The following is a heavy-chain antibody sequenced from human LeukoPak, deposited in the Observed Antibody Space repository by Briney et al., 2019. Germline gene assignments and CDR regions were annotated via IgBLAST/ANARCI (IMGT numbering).Heavy chain of an antibody. Sequence: SETLSLTCTVSGGSISSRSYYWGWIRQPPGKGLEWIGEINHSGSTNYNPSLKSRVTISVDTSKNQFSLKLSSVTAADTAVYYCARGGSYLVNWFDPWGQGTLVTVSS. CDR1: GGSISSRSYY. CDR3: ARGGSYLVNWFDP. V-gene: IGHV4-39*07. CDR2: INHSGST. J-gene: IGHJ5*02. D-gene: IGHD1-26*01.